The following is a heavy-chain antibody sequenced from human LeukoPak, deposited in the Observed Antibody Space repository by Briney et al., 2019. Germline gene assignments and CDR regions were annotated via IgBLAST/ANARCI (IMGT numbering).Heavy chain of an antibody. D-gene: IGHD3-16*01. CDR3: ARVYGLGIDY. CDR2: IYYSGNT. Sequence: SETLSLTCIVSGVSINSGDYYWSWIRQPPGKGLEWIGYIYYSGNTYYNPSLKSRVLISRDTSKNQFSLKLSSVTAADTAVYYCARVYGLGIDYWGQGTLVTVSS. V-gene: IGHV4-30-4*01. CDR1: GVSINSGDYY. J-gene: IGHJ4*02.